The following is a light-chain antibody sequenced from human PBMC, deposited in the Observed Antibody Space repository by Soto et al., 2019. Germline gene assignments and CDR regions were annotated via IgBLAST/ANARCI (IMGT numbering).Light chain of an antibody. V-gene: IGLV2-14*03. CDR3: TSNTNSRVI. CDR1: SSDVGGYNY. Sequence: QSALTQPASVSGSPGQSITISCTGTSSDVGGYNYVSWYQQHPGNAPKLMIYDVSDRPSGVSNRFSGSESGNTASLTISGLQAEDEADYYCTSNTNSRVIFGGGTKVTVL. CDR2: DVS. J-gene: IGLJ2*01.